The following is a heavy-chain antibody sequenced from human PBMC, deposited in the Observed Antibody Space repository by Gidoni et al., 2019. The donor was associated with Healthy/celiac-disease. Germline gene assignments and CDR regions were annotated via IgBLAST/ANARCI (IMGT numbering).Heavy chain of an antibody. CDR2: IIPILGIA. V-gene: IGHV1-69*02. J-gene: IGHJ4*02. Sequence: QVQLVQSGAEVKKTGSSMKGSCKATGGTFSSYTLSWVRQAPGQGLEWMGRIIPILGIANYAQKFQGRVTITADKSPSTAYMELSSLRSEDTAVYYCARKLHDFLSDWGQGTLVTVSS. D-gene: IGHD3-3*01. CDR3: ARKLHDFLSD. CDR1: GGTFSSYT.